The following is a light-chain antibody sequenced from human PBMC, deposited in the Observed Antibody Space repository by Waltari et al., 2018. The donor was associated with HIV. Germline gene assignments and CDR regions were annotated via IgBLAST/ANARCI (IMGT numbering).Light chain of an antibody. Sequence: QSVVTQPPSASGTPGQRVTISCSGSSSNIGSNYVYWYQQLPGTAPKLLIQKNNQRPSGVPDRFSGSKSGTSASLAISGLRSEDEADYSCATWDDTLSGFVFGSGTKVTVL. V-gene: IGLV1-47*01. CDR3: ATWDDTLSGFV. J-gene: IGLJ1*01. CDR1: SSNIGSNY. CDR2: KNN.